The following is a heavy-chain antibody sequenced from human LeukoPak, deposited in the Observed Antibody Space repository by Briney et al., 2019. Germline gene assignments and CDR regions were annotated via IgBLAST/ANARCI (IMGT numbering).Heavy chain of an antibody. D-gene: IGHD5-12*01. V-gene: IGHV4-59*08. Sequence: SETLSLTCTVSGGNISSYYWSWIRQPPGKGLEWIGNIHYSGTTNYNPSLKNRVTISLDTSKNQFSLNLSSVTAADTAVYYCARMGGYSGYATHWGQGTLVTVSS. CDR3: ARMGGYSGYATH. CDR1: GGNISSYY. J-gene: IGHJ4*02. CDR2: IHYSGTT.